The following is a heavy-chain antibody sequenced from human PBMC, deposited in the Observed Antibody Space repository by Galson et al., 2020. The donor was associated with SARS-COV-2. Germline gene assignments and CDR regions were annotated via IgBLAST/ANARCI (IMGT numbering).Heavy chain of an antibody. CDR2: ISAYNGNT. Sequence: ASVKVSCKASGYTFTSYGISWVRQAPGQGLEWMGWISAYNGNTNYAQKLQGRVTMTTDTSTSTAYMELRSLRSDDTAVYYCARSLISVGEDVVSYFQHWGQGTLVTVSS. CDR3: ARSLISVGEDVVSYFQH. V-gene: IGHV1-18*04. CDR1: GYTFTSYG. D-gene: IGHD3-16*01. J-gene: IGHJ1*01.